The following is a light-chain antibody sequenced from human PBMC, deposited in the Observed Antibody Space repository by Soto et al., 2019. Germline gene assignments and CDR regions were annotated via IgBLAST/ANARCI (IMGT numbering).Light chain of an antibody. CDR3: QQRSNWHTIT. CDR2: RVS. Sequence: EIVMTQSPATLSVSPGERATLSCRASQSISSKLAWYQQKPGQAPRLLIYRVSSRATGVPDRFSGSGSGTDYTLTISSLETEDFAVYYCQQRSNWHTITFGQGTRLEIK. V-gene: IGKV3D-11*02. CDR1: QSISSK. J-gene: IGKJ5*01.